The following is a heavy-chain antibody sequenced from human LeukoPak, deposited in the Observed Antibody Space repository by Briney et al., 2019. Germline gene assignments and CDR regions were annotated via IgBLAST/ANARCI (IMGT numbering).Heavy chain of an antibody. D-gene: IGHD6-13*01. V-gene: IGHV3-30*02. J-gene: IGHJ3*02. CDR1: GFTFCSYA. CDR3: AKGRSSTSSLNALDI. Sequence: PGGSLRLSCAASGFTFCSYAIHWVRLAPGKGLEWVSFIRYGGSNEYYADSVKSRFAISRDNSKNTAYLQMNSLRGEDTAVYYCAKGRSSTSSLNALDIWGQGTLVTVSS. CDR2: IRYGGSNE.